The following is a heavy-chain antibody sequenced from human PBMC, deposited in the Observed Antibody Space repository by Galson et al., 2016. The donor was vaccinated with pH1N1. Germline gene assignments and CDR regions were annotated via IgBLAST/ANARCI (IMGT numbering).Heavy chain of an antibody. J-gene: IGHJ6*02. Sequence: ATLSLTCAVSGDSISSPNWWSWVRQTPGKGLEGIGEIYHSGNTNYNPSLKSRVTLSVDKSKNQFSLKFTSVTAADTAVYFCASDLSADSDRYYFYGMAVWGQGTTVTVSS. V-gene: IGHV4-4*01. D-gene: IGHD2-15*01. CDR2: IYHSGNT. CDR3: ASDLSADSDRYYFYGMAV. CDR1: GDSISSPNW.